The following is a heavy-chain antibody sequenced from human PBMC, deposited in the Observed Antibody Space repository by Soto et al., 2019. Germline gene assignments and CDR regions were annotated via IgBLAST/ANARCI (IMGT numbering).Heavy chain of an antibody. V-gene: IGHV4-30-4*01. D-gene: IGHD4-17*01. CDR1: GGSISSSDYY. CDR2: IYYSGST. J-gene: IGHJ5*02. Sequence: SETLSLTCTVSGGSISSSDYYWSWIRQPPGKGLEWIGYIYYSGSTYYNPSLKSRITISVDTSKNQFSLKLSSVTAADTAVYYCANLLRCCWFDPWGQGTLVTVSS. CDR3: ANLLRCCWFDP.